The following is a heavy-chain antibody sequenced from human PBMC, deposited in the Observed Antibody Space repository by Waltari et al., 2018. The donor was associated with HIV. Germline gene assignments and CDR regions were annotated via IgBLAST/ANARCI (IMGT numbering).Heavy chain of an antibody. D-gene: IGHD3-16*01. J-gene: IGHJ6*02. Sequence: QVKLQQWGAGLLKPSETLSLTCAVYGGSFSGFYWAWSRQSPGKELEWIGEGNHHGATNYNPYLKGRLTMSVDASTRQVFLKLTSVTAADTSVYYCARVGDDPQRYYYYGMDVWGQGTPVTVS. CDR3: ARVGDDPQRYYYYGMDV. CDR2: GNHHGAT. CDR1: GGSFSGFY. V-gene: IGHV4-34*02.